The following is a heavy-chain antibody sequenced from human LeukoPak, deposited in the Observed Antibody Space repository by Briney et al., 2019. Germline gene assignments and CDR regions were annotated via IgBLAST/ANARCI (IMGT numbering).Heavy chain of an antibody. V-gene: IGHV1-18*01. CDR2: IGVNNGNR. CDR3: ARVDSECNQFDYVWGSYRCYYFDY. CDR1: GYSFSSYG. Sequence: ASVKVSCKASGYSFSSYGISWVRQAPGQGPEWMGWIGVNNGNRKYAHKFQGRVIMTTDTSTSTAYMELKSLRSDDTAVYYCARVDSECNQFDYVWGSYRCYYFDYWGQGTLVTVSS. D-gene: IGHD3-16*02. J-gene: IGHJ4*02.